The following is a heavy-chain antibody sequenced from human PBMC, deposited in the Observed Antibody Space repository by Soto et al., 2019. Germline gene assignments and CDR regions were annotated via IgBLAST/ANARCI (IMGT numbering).Heavy chain of an antibody. D-gene: IGHD3-3*01. J-gene: IGHJ6*02. CDR3: AREHRVVVFGVVPKRGFHYYGMDV. V-gene: IGHV3-7*03. Sequence: GGSLRLSCAASGFTFRSYWMSWVRQTPGKWLEWVANIKEDGSEKNYVDSVKGRFIISRDNAKNSLYLQMNSLRAEDTAVYYCAREHRVVVFGVVPKRGFHYYGMDVWGQGXTVTVYS. CDR2: IKEDGSEK. CDR1: GFTFRSYW.